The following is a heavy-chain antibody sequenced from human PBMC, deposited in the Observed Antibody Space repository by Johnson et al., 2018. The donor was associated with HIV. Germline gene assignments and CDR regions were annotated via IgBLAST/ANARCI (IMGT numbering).Heavy chain of an antibody. Sequence: VQLVESGGGLVQPGGYLRLSCAASGLTFSNAWMSWVRQAPGKGLEWVGRIKSKTDGGTTDYAAPGKGRFTISRDDSKNTLYLQMNSLRAEDTAVYYCANIGSGWYSDAFDIWGQGTMVTVSS. J-gene: IGHJ3*02. CDR2: IKSKTDGGTT. CDR1: GLTFSNAW. CDR3: ANIGSGWYSDAFDI. D-gene: IGHD6-19*01. V-gene: IGHV3-15*01.